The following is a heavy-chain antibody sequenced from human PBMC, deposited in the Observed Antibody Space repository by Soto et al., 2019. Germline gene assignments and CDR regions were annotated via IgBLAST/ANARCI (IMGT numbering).Heavy chain of an antibody. CDR1: GGSISSYY. V-gene: IGHV4-59*01. D-gene: IGHD1-26*01. CDR3: ARVIWWEPPGPHFDY. J-gene: IGHJ4*02. CDR2: IYYSGST. Sequence: SETLSLTCTVSGGSISSYYWSWIRQPPGKGLEWIGYIYYSGSTNYNPSLKSRVTISVDTSKNQFSLKLSSVTAADTAVYYCARVIWWEPPGPHFDYWGQGTLVTVSS.